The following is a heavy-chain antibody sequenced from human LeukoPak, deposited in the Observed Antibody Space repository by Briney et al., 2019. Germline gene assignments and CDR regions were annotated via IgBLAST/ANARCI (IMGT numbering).Heavy chain of an antibody. V-gene: IGHV3-23*01. CDR2: ISESGGST. CDR3: ARDRSGWPQSYSFDY. CDR1: GFTFSTSA. J-gene: IGHJ4*02. Sequence: GGSLRLSCVVSGFTFSTSAMSWVRQAPGKGLEWVSGISESGGSTYYADSVKGRFTSSRDNSKNTLYLQMNSLRAEDTAVYYCARDRSGWPQSYSFDYWGQGTLVTVSS. D-gene: IGHD6-19*01.